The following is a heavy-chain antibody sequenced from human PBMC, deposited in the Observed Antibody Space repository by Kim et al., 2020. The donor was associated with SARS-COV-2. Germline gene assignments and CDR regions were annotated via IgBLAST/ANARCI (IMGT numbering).Heavy chain of an antibody. CDR1: GDSVSSNSAA. CDR2: TYYRSKWYN. CDR3: ARGTEIAVDGVNWFDP. D-gene: IGHD6-19*01. J-gene: IGHJ5*02. Sequence: SQTLSLTCAISGDSVSSNSAAWNWIRQSPSRGLEWLGRTYYRSKWYNDYAVSVKSRITINPDTSKNQFSLQLNSVTPEDTAVYYCARGTEIAVDGVNWFDPLGQGTLVTVSS. V-gene: IGHV6-1*01.